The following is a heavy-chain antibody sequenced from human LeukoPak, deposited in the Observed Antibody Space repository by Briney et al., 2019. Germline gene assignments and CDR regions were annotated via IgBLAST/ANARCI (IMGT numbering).Heavy chain of an antibody. CDR2: IRSKAYGGTT. J-gene: IGHJ2*01. Sequence: PGGSLRLSCTASGFTFGDYAMSWVRQAPGKGLEWVGFIRSKAYGGTTEYAASVKGRFSISRDDSKSIAYLQMNSLKTEDTAVYYCTREVQWLVGGYFDLWGRGTLVTVSS. CDR3: TREVQWLVGGYFDL. D-gene: IGHD6-19*01. CDR1: GFTFGDYA. V-gene: IGHV3-49*04.